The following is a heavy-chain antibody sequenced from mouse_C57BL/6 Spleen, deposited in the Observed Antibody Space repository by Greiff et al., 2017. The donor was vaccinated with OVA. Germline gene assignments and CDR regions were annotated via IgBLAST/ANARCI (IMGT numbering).Heavy chain of an antibody. CDR2: IYPGAGDT. J-gene: IGHJ2*01. V-gene: IGHV1-80*01. CDR3: ARGVLRYYFDY. Sequence: VKLQQSGAELVKPGASVKISCKASGYAFSSYWMNWVKQRPGKGLEWIGQIYPGAGDTNYNGKFKGKATLTAYKSSSTAYMQLSSLTSEDSAVYFCARGVLRYYFDYWGQGTTLTVSS. D-gene: IGHD1-1*01. CDR1: GYAFSSYW.